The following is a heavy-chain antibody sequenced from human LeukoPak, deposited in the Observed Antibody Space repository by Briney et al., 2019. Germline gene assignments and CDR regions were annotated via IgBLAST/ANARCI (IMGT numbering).Heavy chain of an antibody. V-gene: IGHV5-51*01. CDR2: IYPGECDT. D-gene: IGHD2-2*01. CDR1: GSILTSYW. J-gene: IGHJ6*02. Sequence: GASLQISCEGSGSILTSYWIGWGRPLPGKGLEWMGIIYPGECDTRYSPSFHGQVTISPCRSISTAYLQRSSLKASDTAMYYCARQYCSSTSCYQYYYYGMDVWGQGTTVTVSS. CDR3: ARQYCSSTSCYQYYYYGMDV.